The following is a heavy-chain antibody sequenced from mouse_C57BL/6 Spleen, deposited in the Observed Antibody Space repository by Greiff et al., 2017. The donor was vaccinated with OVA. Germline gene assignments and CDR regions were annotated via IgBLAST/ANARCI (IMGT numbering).Heavy chain of an antibody. J-gene: IGHJ2*01. CDR1: GYTFTNYW. D-gene: IGHD1-1*01. CDR2: IYPGGGYT. V-gene: IGHV1-63*01. Sequence: QVHVKQSGAELVRPGTSVKMSCKASGYTFTNYWIGWAKQRPGHGLEWIGDIYPGGGYTNYNEKFKGKATLTADKSSSTAYMQFSSLTSEDSAIYYCARWGTTVVEGPLDYWGQGTTLTVSS. CDR3: ARWGTTVVEGPLDY.